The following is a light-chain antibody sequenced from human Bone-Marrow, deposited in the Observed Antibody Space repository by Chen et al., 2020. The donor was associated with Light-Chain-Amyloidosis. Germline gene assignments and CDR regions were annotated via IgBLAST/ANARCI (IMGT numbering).Light chain of an antibody. Sequence: SYVLTQPSSVSVAPGQTATIACGGNNIGTTSVHWYQQTAGQATLLGVYDDSDRPPGVPERLAGSNSRNTATLTISRGEAGDEADYYCQGGDRSSDRPVFGGGTKLTVL. CDR3: QGGDRSSDRPV. CDR1: NIGTTS. J-gene: IGLJ3*02. CDR2: DDS. V-gene: IGLV3-21*02.